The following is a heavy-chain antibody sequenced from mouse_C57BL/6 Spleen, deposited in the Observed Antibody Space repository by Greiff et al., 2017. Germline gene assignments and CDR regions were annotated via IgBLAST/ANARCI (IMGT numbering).Heavy chain of an antibody. CDR2: IYPGSGST. V-gene: IGHV1-55*01. CDR1: GYTFTSYW. D-gene: IGHD1-1*01. Sequence: QVQLQQPGAELVKPGASVKMSCKASGYTFTSYWITWVKQRPGQGLEWIGDIYPGSGSTNYNEKFKSKATLTVDTSSSTAYMQRSSLTSEDSAVYDCARRVYYGSRAMDYWGQGTSVTVSS. CDR3: ARRVYYGSRAMDY. J-gene: IGHJ4*01.